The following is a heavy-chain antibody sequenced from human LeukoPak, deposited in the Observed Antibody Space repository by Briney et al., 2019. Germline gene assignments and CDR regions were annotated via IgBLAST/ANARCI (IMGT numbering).Heavy chain of an antibody. CDR3: AKDYGDYPAEYFQH. Sequence: GSLSLSCAASGFTFSSYAMSLVRQAPGKGLEWVSAISGSGGSTYYADSVKGRFTISRDNSKNTLYLQMNSLRAEDTAVYYCAKDYGDYPAEYFQHWGQGTLVTVSS. V-gene: IGHV3-23*01. J-gene: IGHJ1*01. D-gene: IGHD4-17*01. CDR1: GFTFSSYA. CDR2: ISGSGGST.